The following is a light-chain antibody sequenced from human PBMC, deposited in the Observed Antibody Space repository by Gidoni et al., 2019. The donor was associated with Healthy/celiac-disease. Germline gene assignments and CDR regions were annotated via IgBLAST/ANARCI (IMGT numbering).Light chain of an antibody. CDR1: SLRSYY. V-gene: IGLV3-19*01. Sequence: VSLGQTVRITCQGDSLRSYYASWYQQKPGQAPVLVIYGKNNRPSGIPDRFSGSSSGNTASLTITGAQAEDEADYYCNSRDSSGNHLNWVFGGGTKLTVL. J-gene: IGLJ3*02. CDR3: NSRDSSGNHLNWV. CDR2: GKN.